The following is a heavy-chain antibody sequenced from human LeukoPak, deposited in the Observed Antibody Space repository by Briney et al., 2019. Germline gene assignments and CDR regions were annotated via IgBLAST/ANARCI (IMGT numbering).Heavy chain of an antibody. CDR2: INHSGST. CDR1: GGSFSGYY. Sequence: PSETLSLTCAVYGGSFSGYYWSWIRQPPGKGLEWIGEINHSGSTNYNPSPKSRVTISVDTSKNQFSLKLSSVTAADTAVYYCARRVLLWFGEFDYWGQGTLVTVSS. V-gene: IGHV4-34*01. CDR3: ARRVLLWFGEFDY. J-gene: IGHJ4*02. D-gene: IGHD3-10*01.